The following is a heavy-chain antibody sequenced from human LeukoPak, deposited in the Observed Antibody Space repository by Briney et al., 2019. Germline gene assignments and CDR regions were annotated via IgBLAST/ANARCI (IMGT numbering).Heavy chain of an antibody. D-gene: IGHD3-9*01. CDR1: TYTFNSLG. J-gene: IGHJ3*01. Sequence: ASVKVSCKASTYTFNSLGFSWVRQAPGQGLEWLGWISTYTGDIKYAEKVQGRVTLTTDTSTNTAYMELRSLTSGGTAIYYCASGRFYDTSWGRGTLVTVSS. CDR3: ASGRFYDTS. CDR2: ISTYTGDI. V-gene: IGHV1-18*01.